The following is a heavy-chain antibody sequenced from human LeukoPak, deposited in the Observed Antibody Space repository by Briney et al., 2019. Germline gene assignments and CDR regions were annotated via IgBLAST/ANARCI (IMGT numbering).Heavy chain of an antibody. Sequence: PSETLSLTCTVSGGSISSYYWSWIRLPPGKGLEWIGYIYYTGCTNNNPSLNSRGTISVDTSKNQFSLKLSSVTAADTAVYYCARGHYGSGSYYMDVWGKGTTVTASS. CDR1: GGSISSYY. V-gene: IGHV4-59*01. CDR2: IYYTGCT. CDR3: ARGHYGSGSYYMDV. J-gene: IGHJ6*04. D-gene: IGHD3-10*01.